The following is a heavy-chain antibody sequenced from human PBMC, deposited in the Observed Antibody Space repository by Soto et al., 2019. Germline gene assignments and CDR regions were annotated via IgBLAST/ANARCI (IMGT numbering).Heavy chain of an antibody. D-gene: IGHD3-9*01. Sequence: SSETLSLTCTVSGGSISSGGYYWSWIRQHPGKGLEWIGYIYYSGSTYYNPSLKSRVTISVDTSKNQFSLKLSSVTAADTAVYYCARVKDLLFDYDILTRLFLVDYWGQGTLVTVSS. CDR1: GGSISSGGYY. CDR3: ARVKDLLFDYDILTRLFLVDY. J-gene: IGHJ4*02. V-gene: IGHV4-31*03. CDR2: IYYSGST.